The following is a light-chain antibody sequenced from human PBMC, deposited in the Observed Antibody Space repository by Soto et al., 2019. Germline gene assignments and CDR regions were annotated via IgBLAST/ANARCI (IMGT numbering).Light chain of an antibody. J-gene: IGLJ2*01. CDR2: EVS. V-gene: IGLV2-14*01. CDR3: SSYSTTSSPHVL. Sequence: QSALTQPPSASGSPGQSVTISCTGTSSDVGAYNFVSWYQQYPGKAPKVKIYEVSYRPSGVSTRFSGSKSDNTASLTISGLQAEDEADYYCSSYSTTSSPHVLFGGGTKLTVL. CDR1: SSDVGAYNF.